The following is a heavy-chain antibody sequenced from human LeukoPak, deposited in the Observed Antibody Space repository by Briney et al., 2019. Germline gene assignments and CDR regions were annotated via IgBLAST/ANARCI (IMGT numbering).Heavy chain of an antibody. CDR2: ISYDGSNK. J-gene: IGHJ4*02. D-gene: IGHD6-13*01. Sequence: PGGSLRLSCAASGSTFSSYGMHWVRQAPGKGLEWVAVISYDGSNKYYADSVKGRFTISRDNSKNTLYLQMNSLRAEDTAVYYCAKLSTGYSSSWYDYWGQGTLVTVSS. CDR3: AKLSTGYSSSWYDY. CDR1: GSTFSSYG. V-gene: IGHV3-30*18.